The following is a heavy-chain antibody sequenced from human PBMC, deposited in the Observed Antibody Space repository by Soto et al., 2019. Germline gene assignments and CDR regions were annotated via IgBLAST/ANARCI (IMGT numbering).Heavy chain of an antibody. CDR2: IIPVFQTA. CDR1: GGLFSSYP. J-gene: IGHJ4*02. V-gene: IGHV1-69*01. D-gene: IGHD3-22*01. CDR3: ARGGSGYTWFNEF. Sequence: QEQLVQSGAEVKKPGSLVKVSCKASGGLFSSYPISWVRQVPGQGLEWMGGIIPVFQTAYYTQRFQGRVTITEDESTNTAYMELSSLRSEDTAIYYCARGGSGYTWFNEFWGQGTLVTVSS.